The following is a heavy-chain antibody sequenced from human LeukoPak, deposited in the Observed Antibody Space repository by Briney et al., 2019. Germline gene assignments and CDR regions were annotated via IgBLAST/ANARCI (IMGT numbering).Heavy chain of an antibody. CDR3: ARGHFGLDV. CDR1: GFTFGNHY. CDR2: IHSGGGDI. V-gene: IGHV3-11*01. Sequence: GESLRLSCEGSGFTFGNHYMSWIRQASGKGLEWVSYIHSGGGDIYYADSVKGRFTISRDNAKNSLYLQMNSLRAEDTAVYYCARGHFGLDVWGQGTTVTVSS. J-gene: IGHJ6*02.